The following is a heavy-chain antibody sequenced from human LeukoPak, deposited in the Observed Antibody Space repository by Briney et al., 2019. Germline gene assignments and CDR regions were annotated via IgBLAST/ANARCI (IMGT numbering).Heavy chain of an antibody. Sequence: GASVTVSCKASGYTFTSYDINWVRQATGQGLEWMRWMNPNSGNTGYAQKFQGRVTMTRNTSISTAYMELSSLRSEDTAVYYCARGSSWNYYYYMDVWGKGTTVTVSS. V-gene: IGHV1-8*01. J-gene: IGHJ6*03. D-gene: IGHD6-13*01. CDR3: ARGSSWNYYYYMDV. CDR2: MNPNSGNT. CDR1: GYTFTSYD.